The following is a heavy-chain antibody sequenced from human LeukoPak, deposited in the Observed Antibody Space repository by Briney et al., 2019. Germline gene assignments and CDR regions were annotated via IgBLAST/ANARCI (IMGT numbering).Heavy chain of an antibody. CDR3: ARDRYCSGGSCYFWGNYYYYGMDV. Sequence: GGSLRLFCAASGFTFISYAMHWVREAPRKGVEWGGVISYYGSNKYYAGSVKARFTISRDNSKNTMYLQMNSLRAEDTAVYYCARDRYCSGGSCYFWGNYYYYGMDVWGQGTTVTVSS. D-gene: IGHD2-15*01. V-gene: IGHV3-30-3*01. CDR1: GFTFISYA. J-gene: IGHJ6*02. CDR2: ISYYGSNK.